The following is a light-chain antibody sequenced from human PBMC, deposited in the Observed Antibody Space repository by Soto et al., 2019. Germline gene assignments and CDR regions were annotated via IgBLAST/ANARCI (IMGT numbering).Light chain of an antibody. CDR3: PQYYIFPLA. J-gene: IGKJ4*01. Sequence: VLWMTQSPSLLSASTGDRVTITCRTSQGVSTYVAWYQQKPGKPPKPLIYAASTLHSGVPARFSGSGSGTDFTLTISGLQSEDFATYYCPQYYIFPLASGGGTKVDIK. CDR2: AAS. CDR1: QGVSTY. V-gene: IGKV1D-8*01.